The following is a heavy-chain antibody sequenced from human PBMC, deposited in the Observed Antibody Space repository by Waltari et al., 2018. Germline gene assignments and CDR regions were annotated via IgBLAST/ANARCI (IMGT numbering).Heavy chain of an antibody. V-gene: IGHV4-38-2*01. Sequence: QVQLQESGPGLVKPSETLSLTRAVSGYSISSGYYWDWIRQPPGKGLEWIGSIYHSGSTYYNPSLKSRVTISVDTSKNQFSLKLSSVTAADTAVYYCARLRGSDYGGPWGQGTLVTVSS. CDR1: GYSISSGYY. CDR2: IYHSGST. CDR3: ARLRGSDYGGP. J-gene: IGHJ5*02. D-gene: IGHD4-17*01.